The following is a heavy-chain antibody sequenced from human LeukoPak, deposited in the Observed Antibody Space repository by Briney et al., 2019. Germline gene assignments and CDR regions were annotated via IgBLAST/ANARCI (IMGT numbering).Heavy chain of an antibody. CDR1: GGSFSGYY. V-gene: IGHV4-34*01. J-gene: IGHJ5*02. CDR2: INHSGST. CDR3: ARGRGWYAH. Sequence: SETRSLTCAVYGGSFSGYYWSWIRQPPGKGLEWIGEINHSGSTNYNPSLKSRVTISVDTSKNQFSLKLSSVTAADTAVYYCARGRGWYAHWGQGTLVTVSS.